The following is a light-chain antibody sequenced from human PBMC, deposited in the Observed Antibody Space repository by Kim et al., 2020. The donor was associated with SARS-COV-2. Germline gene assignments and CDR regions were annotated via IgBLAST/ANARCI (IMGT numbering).Light chain of an antibody. CDR3: QSADGSGTYV. V-gene: IGLV3-25*03. Sequence: SPGRKASSTCSGEALPEQHAAWYQQKSGQAPSLVIYKDSERPSGSPERFSGSSSGTTITLTISGVQAEDDADDYCQSADGSGTYVFGSGTKVTVL. CDR2: KDS. CDR1: ALPEQH. J-gene: IGLJ1*01.